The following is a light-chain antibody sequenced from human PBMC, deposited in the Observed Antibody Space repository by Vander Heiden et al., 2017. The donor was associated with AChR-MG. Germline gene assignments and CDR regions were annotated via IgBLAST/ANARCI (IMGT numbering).Light chain of an antibody. CDR3: AAWDDSLNGPV. J-gene: IGLJ3*02. Sequence: QSVLTQPPSASGTPGQRVTISCSGNSSNIGSNTVNWYQQLPGTAPKLLIYSNNQRPSGVPDRFPGSKSGTSASLAISGLQSEDEADYYCAAWDDSLNGPVFGGGTKLTVL. CDR2: SNN. V-gene: IGLV1-44*01. CDR1: SSNIGSNT.